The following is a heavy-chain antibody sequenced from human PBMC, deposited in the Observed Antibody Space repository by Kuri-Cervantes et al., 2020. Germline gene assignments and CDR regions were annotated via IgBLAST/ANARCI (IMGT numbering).Heavy chain of an antibody. CDR3: ASKDRRNYYFDR. J-gene: IGHJ4*02. CDR2: IYYTRNT. V-gene: IGHV4-30-4*01. D-gene: IGHD2-15*01. CDR1: GGSTSSSDFY. Sequence: SETLSLTCTVSGGSTSSSDFYWTWIRQTPGKGLEWIGYIYYTRNTYYNPSLKSRVTMSIDTSKSQFSLKLNSVTTTDTAVYYCASKDRRNYYFDRWGQGTLVTVSS.